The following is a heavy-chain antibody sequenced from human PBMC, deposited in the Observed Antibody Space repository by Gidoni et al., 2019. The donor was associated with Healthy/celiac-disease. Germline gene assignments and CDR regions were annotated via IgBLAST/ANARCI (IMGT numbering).Heavy chain of an antibody. CDR3: ARVGRLMVQGVNWFDP. CDR1: GYTFTGYY. Sequence: QVQLVQSGAEVKKPGASVKVSCKASGYTFTGYYMHWVRQAPGQGLEWMGRINPNSGGTNYAQKFQGRVTMTRDTSISTAYMELSRLRSDDTAVYYGARVGRLMVQGVNWFDPWGQGTLVTVSS. D-gene: IGHD3-10*01. V-gene: IGHV1-2*06. J-gene: IGHJ5*02. CDR2: INPNSGGT.